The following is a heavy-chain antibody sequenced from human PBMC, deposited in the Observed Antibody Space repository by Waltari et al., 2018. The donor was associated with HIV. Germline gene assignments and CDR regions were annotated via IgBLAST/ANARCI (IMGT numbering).Heavy chain of an antibody. CDR2: TYYTSKWFY. V-gene: IGHV6-1*01. Sequence: VQLQQSGPGLVKASQTLSLTCAISGDSVSRNGGPWNWIRQSPSRGLEWLGRTYYTSKWFYDYAVSVKSRITINPDTSKNHFSLQLNSVTLEDTAVYFCARGWLRDYFDYWGQGTLVTVSS. J-gene: IGHJ4*02. D-gene: IGHD5-12*01. CDR1: GDSVSRNGGP. CDR3: ARGWLRDYFDY.